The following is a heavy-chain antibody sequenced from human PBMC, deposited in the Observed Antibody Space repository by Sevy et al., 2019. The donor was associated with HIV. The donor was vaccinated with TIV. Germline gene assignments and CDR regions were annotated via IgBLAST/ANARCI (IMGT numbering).Heavy chain of an antibody. D-gene: IGHD3-10*01. CDR2: MYHSGST. CDR1: GDSITRYF. V-gene: IGHV4-59*12. CDR3: ARPRYGSGTYLFDY. J-gene: IGHJ4*02. Sequence: SETLSLTCTVSGDSITRYFWSWIRQPPGKGLEWIGYMYHSGSTNYNPSLKRRVSLSIDTSKNEFSLTLSSVTAADTAMYYCARPRYGSGTYLFDYWGRGTLVTVSS.